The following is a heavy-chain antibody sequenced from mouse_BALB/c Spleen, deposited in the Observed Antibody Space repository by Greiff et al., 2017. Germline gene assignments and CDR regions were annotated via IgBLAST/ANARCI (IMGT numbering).Heavy chain of an antibody. D-gene: IGHD1-1*01. CDR3: ARNGGSSRGYAMDY. J-gene: IGHJ4*01. V-gene: IGHV2-4-1*01. CDR2: IWSGGST. Sequence: VQLQESGPGLVQPSQSLSITCTVSGFSLTSYGVHWVRQSPGKGLEWLGVIWSGGSTDYNAAFISRLSISKDNSKSQVFFKMNSLQADDTAIYYCARNGGSSRGYAMDYWGQGTSVTVSS. CDR1: GFSLTSYG.